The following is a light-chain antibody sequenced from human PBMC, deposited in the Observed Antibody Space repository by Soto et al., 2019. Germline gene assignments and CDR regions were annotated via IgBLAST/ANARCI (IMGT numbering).Light chain of an antibody. V-gene: IGKV1-39*01. CDR3: QQRMSTPLT. CDR1: QSISTY. CDR2: AAS. J-gene: IGKJ4*01. Sequence: DIQMTQSPSSLSASVGDRVTITCRASQSISTYVSWYQHTLGKAPKLLIYAASNLQSGVPSRFSGSGSGTEFTRTIDSLHPEDFATYYCQQRMSTPLTVGGGTKVDLK.